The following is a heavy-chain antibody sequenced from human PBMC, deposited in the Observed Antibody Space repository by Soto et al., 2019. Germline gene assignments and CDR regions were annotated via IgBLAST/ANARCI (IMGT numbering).Heavy chain of an antibody. CDR2: IYHSGST. D-gene: IGHD6-13*01. CDR3: ARGGGQQQVAYGMDV. CDR1: GGSISSSNW. J-gene: IGHJ6*02. Sequence: QVQLQESGPGPVKPSWTLSLTCAVSGGSISSSNWSRWVRQPPGKGLEWIGGIYHSGSTNYNPARKSRVTMSVDKSKNQVSLKLSSVTAADTAVYYCARGGGQQQVAYGMDVWGQGTTVTVSS. V-gene: IGHV4-4*02.